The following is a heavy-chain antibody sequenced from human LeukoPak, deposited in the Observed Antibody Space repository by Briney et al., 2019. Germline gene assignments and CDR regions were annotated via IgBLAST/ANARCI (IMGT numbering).Heavy chain of an antibody. Sequence: ASVKVSCKASGYTFTDYYIHWVRQAPGQDLEWMGWINPNNGDTYFVPNFHGRVTMTRGTSTNTAYMGLSRLRSDDTAVYFCARDEVRGVMRVYGAEYFHHWGEGTLVSVS. J-gene: IGHJ1*01. V-gene: IGHV1-2*02. CDR2: INPNNGDT. CDR1: GYTFTDYY. D-gene: IGHD3-10*01. CDR3: ARDEVRGVMRVYGAEYFHH.